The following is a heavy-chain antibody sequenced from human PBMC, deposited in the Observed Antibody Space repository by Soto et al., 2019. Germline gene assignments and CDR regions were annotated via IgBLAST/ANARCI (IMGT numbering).Heavy chain of an antibody. CDR1: VGTFSSYA. J-gene: IGHJ6*02. CDR3: ARSQGSSTSLEIYYYYYYGMDV. CDR2: IIPISGTA. V-gene: IGHV1-69*01. Sequence: QVQLVQSGAEVKKPGSSVKVSCKGCVGTFSSYAISWVRQAPGQGLEWMGGIIPISGTANYAQKFQGRVTITSDESTSTAYMELSSLRSEDTAVYYCARSQGSSTSLEIYYYYYYGMDVWGQGTTVTVSS. D-gene: IGHD2-2*01.